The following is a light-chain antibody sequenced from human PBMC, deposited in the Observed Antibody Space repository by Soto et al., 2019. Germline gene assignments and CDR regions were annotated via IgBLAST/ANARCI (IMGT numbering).Light chain of an antibody. CDR1: TGLVTSGHF. CDR2: DAS. Sequence: AVVTQEPSLTVSPGGTVTLTCGSSTGLVTSGHFPYWFQQKPGQAPRTLIYDASNKLPWTPARFSGSLLGGKAALTLSGAQPEDEAEYSCLLSYGAPWVFGGGTQLTVL. J-gene: IGLJ3*02. V-gene: IGLV7-46*01. CDR3: LLSYGAPWV.